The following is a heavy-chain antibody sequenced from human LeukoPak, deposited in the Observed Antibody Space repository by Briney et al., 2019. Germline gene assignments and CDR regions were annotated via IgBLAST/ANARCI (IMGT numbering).Heavy chain of an antibody. CDR2: ISSSGSTI. CDR1: GFTFSSYE. J-gene: IGHJ4*02. CDR3: ASFTSGYYSRFGDY. V-gene: IGHV3-48*03. Sequence: PGGSLRLSCAASGFTFSSYEMNWVRQAPGKGLEWVSYISSSGSTIYYADSVKGRFTISRDNAKNSLYLQMNSLIAEDTAVYYCASFTSGYYSRFGDYWGQGTLVTVSS. D-gene: IGHD3-22*01.